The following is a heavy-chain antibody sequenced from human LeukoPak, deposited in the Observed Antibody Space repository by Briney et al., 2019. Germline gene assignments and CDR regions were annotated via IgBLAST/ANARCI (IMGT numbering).Heavy chain of an antibody. CDR2: VSPNSGIT. D-gene: IGHD2-21*02. CDR3: ATGSPGGGDVET. Sequence: ASVKVSCKASGYTFTTFDINWVRQAPGQGLEWMGWVSPNSGITGYAQKFQDRVTITGDTSISTAYMELSSLRSEDTAVYYCATGSPGGGDVETWGQGTLVTVSS. J-gene: IGHJ4*02. V-gene: IGHV1-8*03. CDR1: GYTFTTFD.